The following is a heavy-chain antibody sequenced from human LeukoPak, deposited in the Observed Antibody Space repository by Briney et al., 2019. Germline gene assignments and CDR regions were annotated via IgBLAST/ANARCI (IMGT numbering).Heavy chain of an antibody. CDR1: GYTFTSYG. CDR3: ARARSTGTVTTNNWFDP. Sequence: GASVKVSCKASGYTFTSYGISWVRQAPGQGLECMGWISAYNGNTNYAHKLQGRVTMTTDPSTSTAYMELRSLRSDDTAVYYCARARSTGTVTTNNWFDPWGQGTLVTVSS. J-gene: IGHJ5*02. CDR2: ISAYNGNT. V-gene: IGHV1-18*01. D-gene: IGHD4-11*01.